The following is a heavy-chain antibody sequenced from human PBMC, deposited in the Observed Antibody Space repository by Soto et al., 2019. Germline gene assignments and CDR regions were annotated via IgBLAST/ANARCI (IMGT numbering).Heavy chain of an antibody. Sequence: TLALSCPVSGASISSDDYYWSWIRQPPGKGLEWIGYIYYNGRTDYNPSLKSRVIISIDTSKNQFPLNLNSVSAADKAVYYCARDRSNSPDYFDYWGQGTLVTVYS. V-gene: IGHV4-30-4*01. CDR2: IYYNGRT. CDR3: ARDRSNSPDYFDY. J-gene: IGHJ4*02. CDR1: GASISSDDYY. D-gene: IGHD6-6*01.